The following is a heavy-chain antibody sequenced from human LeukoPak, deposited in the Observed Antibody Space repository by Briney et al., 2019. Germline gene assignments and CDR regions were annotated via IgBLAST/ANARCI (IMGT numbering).Heavy chain of an antibody. CDR1: GFTFNNYA. CDR3: AKADEYCPDGSCCSENYYFDY. Sequence: GGSLRLSCAASGFTFNNYAMAWVRQAPGKGLEWVSGISGSGGSTSYSVTGQVSFSIANAKNTHLLQMQRLRLEDTATDYCAKADEYCPDGSCCSENYYFDYWGQGTLVTVSS. J-gene: IGHJ4*02. D-gene: IGHD2-8*01. CDR2: ISGSGGST. V-gene: IGHV3-23*01.